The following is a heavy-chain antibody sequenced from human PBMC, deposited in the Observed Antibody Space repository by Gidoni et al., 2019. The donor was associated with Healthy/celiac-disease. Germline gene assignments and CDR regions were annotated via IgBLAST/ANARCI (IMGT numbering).Heavy chain of an antibody. V-gene: IGHV3-30-3*01. D-gene: IGHD6-19*01. CDR3: ARGVYGRKNSVAPLALYY. Sequence: QVELLESGGGVRQLGGSLRPSCAAPGFHFRRHAPHWVRQAPDKGLEWVAGISYGGSNKYYADSMKGRVTISSDNSKNTLYLQMNSLRAEDTAVYYCARGVYGRKNSVAPLALYYWGQGTLVTVSA. CDR2: ISYGGSNK. J-gene: IGHJ4*02. CDR1: GFHFRRHA.